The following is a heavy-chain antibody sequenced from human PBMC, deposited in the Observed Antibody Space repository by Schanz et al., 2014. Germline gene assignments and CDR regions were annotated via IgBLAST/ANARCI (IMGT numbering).Heavy chain of an antibody. CDR2: FHHEDGDT. V-gene: IGHV1-24*01. CDR3: ATGPHIVVAFDN. J-gene: IGHJ4*02. D-gene: IGHD2-21*01. Sequence: QVQLVQSGAEVKKPGASVKVSCKVSGYSLNELSMHWVRQAPGRGLEWMGGFHHEDGDTVYAQKFQGRVIMTEDTSTGTAYMELRSLTSEDTAVYYCATGPHIVVAFDNWGQGTRVTVSS. CDR1: GYSLNELS.